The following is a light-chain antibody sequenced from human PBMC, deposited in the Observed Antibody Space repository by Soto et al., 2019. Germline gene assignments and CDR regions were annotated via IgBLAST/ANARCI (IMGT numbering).Light chain of an antibody. CDR2: DAS. V-gene: IGKV1-33*01. Sequence: DIQMTQSPSSLSASVGDRVTITCQASQAINNYLNWYQQKPGKPPKLLIYDASNLEAGVPSRFSGGGSGTDFTFSITSLQPEDVATYYCLQDINYPWTFGQGTKVEIK. CDR1: QAINNY. J-gene: IGKJ1*01. CDR3: LQDINYPWT.